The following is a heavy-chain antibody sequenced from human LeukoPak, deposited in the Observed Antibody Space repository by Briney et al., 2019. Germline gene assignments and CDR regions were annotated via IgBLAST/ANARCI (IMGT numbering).Heavy chain of an antibody. D-gene: IGHD6-6*01. CDR3: AAYNSSSGDYFDY. CDR1: GFTFSSHW. V-gene: IGHV3-74*01. Sequence: GGSLRLSCAASGFTFSSHWMHWVRQAPGKGLVWVSRIYSDGRSTSYADSVKGRFTISRDNAKNTLYLQINSLRAEDTAVYYCAAYNSSSGDYFDYWGQGTLVTVSS. CDR2: IYSDGRST. J-gene: IGHJ4*02.